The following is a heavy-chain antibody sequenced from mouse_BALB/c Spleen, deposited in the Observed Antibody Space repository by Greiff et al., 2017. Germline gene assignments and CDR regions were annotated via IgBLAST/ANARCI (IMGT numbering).Heavy chain of an antibody. Sequence: EVKLMESGGGLVQPKGSLKLSCAASGFTFNTYAMNWVRQAPGKGLEWVARIRSKSNNYATYYADSVKDRFTISRDDSQSMLYLQMNNLKTEDTAMYYCVRQRGWTFDYWGQGTTLTVSS. CDR1: GFTFNTYA. CDR2: IRSKSNNYAT. CDR3: VRQRGWTFDY. V-gene: IGHV10-1*02. J-gene: IGHJ2*01. D-gene: IGHD1-1*02.